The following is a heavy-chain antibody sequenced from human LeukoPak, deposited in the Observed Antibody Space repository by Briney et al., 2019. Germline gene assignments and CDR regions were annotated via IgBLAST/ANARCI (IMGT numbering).Heavy chain of an antibody. D-gene: IGHD3-3*01. Sequence: PGGSLRLSCAASGFTFSSYAMSWVRQAPGKGLEWVSAISGSGGSTYYADSVKGRFTISRDNSKNTLYLQMNSLRAEDTAVYYCARFWSGYQLNWFDPWGQGTPVTVSS. CDR1: GFTFSSYA. CDR3: ARFWSGYQLNWFDP. J-gene: IGHJ5*02. CDR2: ISGSGGST. V-gene: IGHV3-23*01.